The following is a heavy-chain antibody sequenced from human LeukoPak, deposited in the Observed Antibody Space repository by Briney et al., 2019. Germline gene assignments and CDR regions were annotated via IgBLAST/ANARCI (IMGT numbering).Heavy chain of an antibody. J-gene: IGHJ5*02. V-gene: IGHV3-9*03. CDR3: AKAGIAAAGTEGDWFDP. CDR2: ISWNSGSI. D-gene: IGHD6-13*01. Sequence: GRSLRLSCAASGFTFDDYAMHWVQQAPGKGLEWVSGISWNSGSIGYADSVKGRFTISRDNAKNSLYLQMNSLRAEDMALYYCAKAGIAAAGTEGDWFDPWGQGTLVTVSS. CDR1: GFTFDDYA.